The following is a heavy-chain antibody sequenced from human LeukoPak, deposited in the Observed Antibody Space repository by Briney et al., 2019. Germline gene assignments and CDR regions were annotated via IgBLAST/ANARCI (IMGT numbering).Heavy chain of an antibody. V-gene: IGHV4-34*01. CDR1: GGSFSGYY. Sequence: PSETLSLTCAVYGGSFSGYYWSWIRQPPGKGQEWIGEINHSGSTNYNPSLKSRVTISVDTSKNQFSLKLSSVTAADTAVYYCAGTMVRTYYYYYGMDVWGQGTTVTVSS. CDR3: AGTMVRTYYYYYGMDV. J-gene: IGHJ6*02. CDR2: INHSGST. D-gene: IGHD3-10*01.